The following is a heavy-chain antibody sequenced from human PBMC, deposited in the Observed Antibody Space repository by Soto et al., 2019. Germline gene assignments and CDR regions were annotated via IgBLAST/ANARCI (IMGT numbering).Heavy chain of an antibody. CDR3: ARGGGVGVAGSAAFDM. Sequence: QLHLVQSGAVVKKPGASVTVSCSASGYPVTAYYMHWVRQAPGRGLEWMGGINPATGAAKYTQTFQGRVTMTTDTSTSTVFMELSGLTSEDPAVFYCARGGGVGVAGSAAFDMWGQGTLVTVSS. J-gene: IGHJ3*02. V-gene: IGHV1-2*02. CDR2: INPATGAA. CDR1: GYPVTAYY. D-gene: IGHD3-3*01.